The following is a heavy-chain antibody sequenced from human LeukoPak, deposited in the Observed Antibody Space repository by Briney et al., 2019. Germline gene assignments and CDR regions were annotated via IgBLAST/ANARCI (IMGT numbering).Heavy chain of an antibody. CDR2: VNDRGTT. D-gene: IGHD1/OR15-1a*01. CDR1: CDFFSGYF. CDR3: ATRRGGPYPYYFDH. J-gene: IGHJ4*02. V-gene: IGHV4-34*01. Sequence: DPLSRTCAVYCDFFSGYFWSGIRQSPGAGLVWIGEVNDRGTTNYNPNLKSRVTISVVTSSNPFSLKLTSVTAADTAIYFCATRRGGPYPYYFDHWDQGALVTVSS.